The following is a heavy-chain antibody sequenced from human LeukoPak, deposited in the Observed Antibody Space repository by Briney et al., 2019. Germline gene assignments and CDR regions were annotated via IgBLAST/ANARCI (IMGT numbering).Heavy chain of an antibody. V-gene: IGHV4-59*01. CDR2: IYYSGST. Sequence: SETLSLTCTVSGGSISSYYWSWIRQLPGKGLDWIGYIYYSGSTNYNPSLKSRVTISVDTSKNQFSLKLSSVTAADTAVYYCASLTKGSDYYMDVWGKGTTVTVSS. CDR1: GGSISSYY. J-gene: IGHJ6*03. CDR3: ASLTKGSDYYMDV. D-gene: IGHD3-10*01.